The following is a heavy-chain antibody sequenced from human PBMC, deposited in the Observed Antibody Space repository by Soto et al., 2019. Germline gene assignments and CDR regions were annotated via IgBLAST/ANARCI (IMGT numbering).Heavy chain of an antibody. J-gene: IGHJ6*02. V-gene: IGHV4-34*01. CDR1: GGSFSGYY. Sequence: KTSETLSLTCAVYGGSFSGYYWSWIRQPPGKGLEWIGEINHSGSTNYNPSLKSRVTISVDTSKNQFSLKLSSVTAADTAVYYCARVSWSGYRLGFSGYYYGMDVWGQGTTVTVSS. D-gene: IGHD3-3*01. CDR3: ARVSWSGYRLGFSGYYYGMDV. CDR2: INHSGST.